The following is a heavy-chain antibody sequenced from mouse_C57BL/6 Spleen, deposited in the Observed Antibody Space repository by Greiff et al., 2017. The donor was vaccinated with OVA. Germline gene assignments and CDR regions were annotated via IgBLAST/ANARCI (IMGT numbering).Heavy chain of an antibody. CDR3: AREDSNYVGFAY. V-gene: IGHV1-55*01. CDR2: IYPGSGST. Sequence: QVQLQQPGAELVKPGASVKMSCKASGYTFTSYWITWVKQRPGQGLEWIGDIYPGSGSTNYNEKFKSKATLTVDKPSSTAYMQLSSLTSEDSAVYYCAREDSNYVGFAYWGQGTLVTVSA. J-gene: IGHJ3*01. D-gene: IGHD2-5*01. CDR1: GYTFTSYW.